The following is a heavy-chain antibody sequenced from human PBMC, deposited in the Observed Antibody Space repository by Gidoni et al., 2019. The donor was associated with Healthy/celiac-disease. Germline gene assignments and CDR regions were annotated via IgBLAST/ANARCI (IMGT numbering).Heavy chain of an antibody. CDR3: AKRIAAAGTDPSPFDY. CDR1: GFTFSSYA. J-gene: IGHJ4*02. CDR2: ISGSGGST. D-gene: IGHD6-13*01. Sequence: EVQLLESGGGLVQPGGSLRFSCAASGFTFSSYAMSWVRQAPGQGLEWVSAISGSGGSTYYADSVKGRFTISRDNSKNTMYLQMNSLRAEYTAVYYCAKRIAAAGTDPSPFDYWGQGTLVTVSS. V-gene: IGHV3-23*01.